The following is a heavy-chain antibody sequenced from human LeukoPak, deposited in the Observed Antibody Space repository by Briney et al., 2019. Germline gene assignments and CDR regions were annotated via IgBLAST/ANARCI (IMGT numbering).Heavy chain of an antibody. CDR1: GFTVSSNY. J-gene: IGHJ4*02. Sequence: GGSLRLSCAASGFTVSSNYMSWVRQAPGKGLEWVANIKQDGSEKYYVDSVKGRFTISRDNAKNSLNLQMNSLRAEDMAVYYCARDRLFGNLPDYWGQGTLVTVSS. D-gene: IGHD1-7*01. CDR3: ARDRLFGNLPDY. CDR2: IKQDGSEK. V-gene: IGHV3-7*01.